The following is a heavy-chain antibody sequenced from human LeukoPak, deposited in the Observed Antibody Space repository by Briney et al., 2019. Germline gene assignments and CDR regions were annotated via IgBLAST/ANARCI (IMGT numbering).Heavy chain of an antibody. V-gene: IGHV4-38-2*02. CDR1: GYSISSGYY. CDR3: ARGLRYFDWLSKGFDP. CDR2: IYHSGST. Sequence: PSETLSLTCTVSGYSISSGYYWGWIRQPPGKGLEWIGSIYHSGSTNYNPSLKSRVTISVDTSKNQFSLKLSSVTAADTAVYYCARGLRYFDWLSKGFDPWGQGTLVTVSS. J-gene: IGHJ5*02. D-gene: IGHD3-9*01.